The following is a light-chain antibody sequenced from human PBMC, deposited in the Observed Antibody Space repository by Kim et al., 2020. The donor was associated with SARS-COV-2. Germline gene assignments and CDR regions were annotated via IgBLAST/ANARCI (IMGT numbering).Light chain of an antibody. Sequence: SPGERAPLSCRASQSISSSYLAWYQQKPGQAPRLLIYGASSTATGIPDRFSGSGSGTDFTLTISRLGPEAVAVYCCQQYGSSPPYTFGQGTKLEIK. CDR3: QQYGSSPPYT. V-gene: IGKV3-20*01. CDR2: GAS. J-gene: IGKJ2*01. CDR1: QSISSSY.